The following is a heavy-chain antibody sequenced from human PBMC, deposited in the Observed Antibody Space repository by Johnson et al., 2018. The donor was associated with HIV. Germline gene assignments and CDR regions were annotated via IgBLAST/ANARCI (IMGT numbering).Heavy chain of an antibody. CDR1: GFTFSSYG. V-gene: IGHV3-30*02. CDR2: IQYDGSTK. CDR3: AKDLPSGWDGGDAFDI. J-gene: IGHJ3*02. D-gene: IGHD6-19*01. Sequence: QVQLVESGGGVVQPGGSLRLSCAVSGFTFSSYGMHWVRQAPGKGLEWVAFIQYDGSTKYYADSVKGRFTISRDNSKNTLYLQMNSLRPEDTAVYYCAKDLPSGWDGGDAFDIWGQGTMVIVSS.